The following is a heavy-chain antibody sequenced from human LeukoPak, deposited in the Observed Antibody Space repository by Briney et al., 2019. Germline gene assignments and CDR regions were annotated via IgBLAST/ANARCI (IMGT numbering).Heavy chain of an antibody. J-gene: IGHJ4*02. CDR3: TRVQRYYDSSGYSYYLDY. CDR2: IRSKAYGGTA. V-gene: IGHV3-49*04. D-gene: IGHD3-22*01. CDR1: GFTFGDYA. Sequence: PGGSLRLSCTASGFTFGDYAMSWVRQAPGKGLEWVGFIRSKAYGGTAEYAASVKGRFTISRDDSKSIAYLQMNSLKTEDTAVYYCTRVQRYYDSSGYSYYLDYWGQGTLVTVSS.